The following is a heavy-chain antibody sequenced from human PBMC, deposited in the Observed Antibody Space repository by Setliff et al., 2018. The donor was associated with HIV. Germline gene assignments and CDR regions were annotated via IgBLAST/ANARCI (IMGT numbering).Heavy chain of an antibody. J-gene: IGHJ6*02. Sequence: GASVKVSCKTSGYIFIRYYIFWVRQAPGQGLEWMGNINPHTGVTRYEEKFQGRVTMTRDTSISTIYMELSRLRSDDTAVYYCARDVRDGFEEWFSTLDDGMDVWGQGTTVTVSS. CDR2: INPHTGVT. CDR3: ARDVRDGFEEWFSTLDDGMDV. CDR1: GYIFIRYY. D-gene: IGHD3-3*01. V-gene: IGHV1-2*02.